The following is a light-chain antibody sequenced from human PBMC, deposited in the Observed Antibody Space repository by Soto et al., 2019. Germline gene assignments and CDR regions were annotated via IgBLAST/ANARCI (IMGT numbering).Light chain of an antibody. CDR3: QQYKNGPPIP. CDR2: EAS. Sequence: IVVTQSPSSLSVSPGERATLSCSASQSVSRKLAWYQQRPGQAPSLLIYEASTRATGIPGRFSGSGSGTEFTLTISSLQSVDFAVYYCQQYKNGPPIPFGQGGRLAIK. V-gene: IGKV3-15*01. CDR1: QSVSRK. J-gene: IGKJ5*01.